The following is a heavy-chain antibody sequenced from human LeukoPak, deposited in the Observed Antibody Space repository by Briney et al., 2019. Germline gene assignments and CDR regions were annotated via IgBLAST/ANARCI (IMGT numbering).Heavy chain of an antibody. CDR3: ARESFAARWD. J-gene: IGHJ4*02. CDR2: ISDRGDST. CDR1: GFSVTTYA. D-gene: IGHD6-6*01. V-gene: IGHV3-23*01. Sequence: GGSLRLSCAASGFSVTTYAMGWVRQAPGKGLEWVSVISDRGDSTHYADSVKGRFTISRDSSKNTLYLQMNSLRVEDTAVYYCARESFAARWDWGQGTLVTVSS.